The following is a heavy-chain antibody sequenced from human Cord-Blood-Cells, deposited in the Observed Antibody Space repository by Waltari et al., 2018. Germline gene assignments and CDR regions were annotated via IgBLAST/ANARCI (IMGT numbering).Heavy chain of an antibody. D-gene: IGHD6-6*01. V-gene: IGHV4-30-4*01. CDR3: ARWEYSSSPGIDY. CDR1: GGSTSRGEYS. Sequence: QVQLQESGPGLVKPSQTLSLTCTVSGGSTSRGEYSWRWIRQPPGKGLEWIGYIYYSGSTYYNPSLKSRVTISVDTSKNQFSLKLSSVTAADTAVYYCARWEYSSSPGIDYWGQGTLVTVSS. CDR2: IYYSGST. J-gene: IGHJ4*02.